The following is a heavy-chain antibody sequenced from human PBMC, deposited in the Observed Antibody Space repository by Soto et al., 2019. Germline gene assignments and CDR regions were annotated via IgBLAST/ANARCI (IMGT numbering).Heavy chain of an antibody. CDR3: AHSLIGYYYDSSGSNWSDP. CDR2: IYWDDDK. Sequence: SGPTLVNPTQTLTLTCTFSGFSLSTSGLGVGWIRQPPGKALEWLALIYWDDDKRYSPSLKSRLTITKDTSKNQAVLTMTNMDPVDTATYYCAHSLIGYYYDSSGSNWSDPWGQGTLGTVSS. J-gene: IGHJ5*02. CDR1: GFSLSTSGLG. V-gene: IGHV2-5*02. D-gene: IGHD3-22*01.